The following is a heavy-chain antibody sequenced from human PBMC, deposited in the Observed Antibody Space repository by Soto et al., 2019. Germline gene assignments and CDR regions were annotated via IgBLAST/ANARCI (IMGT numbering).Heavy chain of an antibody. Sequence: PVGSLRLSCAASGFTFDNYGMSWVRQAPGKGLEWIGAITGAGGSTYNADSVKGRFTISRDNSKKTVYLQVDSLRVEDTAVYYCAKGHSDSFGNYDYFGMDVWGQGTTVTV. J-gene: IGHJ6*02. CDR1: GFTFDNYG. D-gene: IGHD4-4*01. CDR2: ITGAGGST. V-gene: IGHV3-23*01. CDR3: AKGHSDSFGNYDYFGMDV.